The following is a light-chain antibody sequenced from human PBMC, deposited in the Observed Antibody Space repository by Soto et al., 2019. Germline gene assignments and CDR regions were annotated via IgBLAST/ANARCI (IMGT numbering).Light chain of an antibody. CDR1: QSVSSSY. Sequence: ELVLTQSPGTLSLSPGERATLSCRASQSVSSSYLAWYQQKPGQAPRLLIYGASGIATGIPDRFSVSGSGTDFTLTITRLEPEYFAVYYCQQYGSSPGYTVGQGTKLEIK. V-gene: IGKV3-20*01. CDR2: GAS. CDR3: QQYGSSPGYT. J-gene: IGKJ2*01.